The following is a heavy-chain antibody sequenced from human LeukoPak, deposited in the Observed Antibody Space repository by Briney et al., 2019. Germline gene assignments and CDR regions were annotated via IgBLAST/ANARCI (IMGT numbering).Heavy chain of an antibody. CDR1: GGTFSSYA. D-gene: IGHD5-24*01. V-gene: IGHV1-69*06. CDR2: IIPIFGTA. Sequence: SVKVSCKASGGTFSSYAISWVRQAPGQGLEWMGGIIPIFGTANYAQKFQGRVTITADKSTSTAYMELSSLRSEDTAVYYCARTPRNGYIEGYWGQGTLVTVSS. CDR3: ARTPRNGYIEGY. J-gene: IGHJ4*02.